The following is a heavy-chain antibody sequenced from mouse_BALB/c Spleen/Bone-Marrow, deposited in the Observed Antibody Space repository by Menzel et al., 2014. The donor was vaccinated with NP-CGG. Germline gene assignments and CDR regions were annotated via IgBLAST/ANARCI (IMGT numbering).Heavy chain of an antibody. D-gene: IGHD2-3*01. CDR1: GYTFTSYW. CDR2: IDPSDSET. V-gene: IGHV1-69*02. CDR3: ARSHGYYPYWYCDV. Sequence: QVQLQQPGAELVKPGAPVKLSCKASGYTFTSYWMNWVKQRPGRGLEWIGRIDPSDSETHYNQKFKDKATLTVDKSSSTAYIQLSSLTSEDSAVYYCARSHGYYPYWYCDVWGAGTTVTVSS. J-gene: IGHJ1*01.